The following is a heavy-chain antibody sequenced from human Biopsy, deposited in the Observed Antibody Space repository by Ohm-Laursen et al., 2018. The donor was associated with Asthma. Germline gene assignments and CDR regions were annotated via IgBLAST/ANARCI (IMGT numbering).Heavy chain of an antibody. CDR2: ISYDGGNK. D-gene: IGHD3-10*01. V-gene: IGHV3-30*18. J-gene: IGHJ6*02. Sequence: SLRLSCSASGFTFSIYDIHWVRQAPGKGLEWVAVISYDGGNKFYGDSVKGRFTISRDNFRNTLYVEMSSLRPEDSATYYCAKDRFDGSVTSHYYYYGIDVWGQGTAVTVSS. CDR3: AKDRFDGSVTSHYYYYGIDV. CDR1: GFTFSIYD.